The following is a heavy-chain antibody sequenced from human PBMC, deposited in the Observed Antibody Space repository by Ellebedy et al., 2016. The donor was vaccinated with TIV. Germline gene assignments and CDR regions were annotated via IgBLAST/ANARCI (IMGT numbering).Heavy chain of an antibody. D-gene: IGHD6-19*01. CDR2: IDSSGST. J-gene: IGHJ2*01. CDR3: ARGNRLYSGWSRSYWYFDL. CDR1: GFTVSDNY. Sequence: PGGSLRLSCAASGFTVSDNYLSWVRQAPGKGLEWVSVIDSSGSTHYADSVKGRFFISRDNSKNTLFLDMNSLRAEDTAAYYCARGNRLYSGWSRSYWYFDLWGRGTLVTVSS. V-gene: IGHV3-66*01.